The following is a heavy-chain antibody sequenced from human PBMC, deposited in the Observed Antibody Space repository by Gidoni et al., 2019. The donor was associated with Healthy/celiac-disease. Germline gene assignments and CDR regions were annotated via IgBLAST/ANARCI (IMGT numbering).Heavy chain of an antibody. J-gene: IGHJ3*02. V-gene: IGHV6-1*02. D-gene: IGHD4-4*01. CDR2: TYYRYKWYK. CDR3: ARDSLNGSNSVGLDAFDI. Sequence: QVQLQQSGPGLGKPSQTPSLTCAISGDSVSSTSAAWNWIRQSPSRSLEWLGRTYYRYKWYKDDAVSVKSRISINTDKSKNHFSLQLNSVTSEDTAVYYFARDSLNGSNSVGLDAFDIWGQGTMVTVSS. CDR1: GDSVSSTSAA.